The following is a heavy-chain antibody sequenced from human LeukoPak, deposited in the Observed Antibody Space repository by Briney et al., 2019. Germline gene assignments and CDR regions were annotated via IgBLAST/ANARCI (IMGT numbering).Heavy chain of an antibody. J-gene: IGHJ4*02. CDR2: ISSGGSYI. V-gene: IGHV3-21*01. D-gene: IGHD2-2*01. CDR3: ARGPALYCTSSSCLDGVD. CDR1: GFTFSDYA. Sequence: GGSLGLSCAASGFTFSDYAMNWVRQAPGKGLEWVSSISSGGSYISYSDSVKGRFTVSRDNAKDSLVLQMRSLRDEDTAVYYCARGPALYCTSSSCLDGVDWGQGTLVSVSS.